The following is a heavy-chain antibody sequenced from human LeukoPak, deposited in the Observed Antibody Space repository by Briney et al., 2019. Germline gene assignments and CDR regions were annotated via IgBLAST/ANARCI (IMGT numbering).Heavy chain of an antibody. CDR2: NYYSGST. V-gene: IGHV4-30-4*01. CDR3: ASALMYYDILTGYTDIYYYHYGMDV. CDR1: GGSTSRGEYS. J-gene: IGHJ6*04. Sequence: SQTLSLTCTVSGGSTSRGEYSWSWNLQPPGKGLEWNGNNYYSGSTYYNPSLKSRVTISVDTSKNQFSLKLSSVTAADTAVYYCASALMYYDILTGYTDIYYYHYGMDVWGKGTTVTVSS. D-gene: IGHD3-9*01.